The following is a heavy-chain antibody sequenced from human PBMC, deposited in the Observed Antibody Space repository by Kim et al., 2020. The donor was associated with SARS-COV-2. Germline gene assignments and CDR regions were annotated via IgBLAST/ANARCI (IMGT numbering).Heavy chain of an antibody. CDR2: INHSGST. D-gene: IGHD3-10*01. J-gene: IGHJ5*02. Sequence: SETLSLTCAVYGGSLSGYYWSWIRQPPGKGLEWIGEINHSGSTNYNPSLKSRVTISVDTSKNQFSLKLSSVTAADTAVYYCARGDYGSGNGFDPWGQGTLVTVSS. V-gene: IGHV4-34*01. CDR3: ARGDYGSGNGFDP. CDR1: GGSLSGYY.